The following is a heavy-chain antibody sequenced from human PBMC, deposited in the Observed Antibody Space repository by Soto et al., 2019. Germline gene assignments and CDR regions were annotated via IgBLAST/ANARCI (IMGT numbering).Heavy chain of an antibody. CDR2: INYSGST. J-gene: IGHJ4*02. D-gene: IGHD2-2*01. CDR3: ARAHGGANIVLVPAAVLPAF. V-gene: IGHV4-39*01. Sequence: SETLSLTCAVSGGSISSSSYYWGCIRQPPGKGLEWIGSINYSGSTYYNPSLKSRVTISVDTSKSQFSLKLSSVNAADTAVYYCARAHGGANIVLVPAAVLPAFWGQGTLVTVSS. CDR1: GGSISSSSYY.